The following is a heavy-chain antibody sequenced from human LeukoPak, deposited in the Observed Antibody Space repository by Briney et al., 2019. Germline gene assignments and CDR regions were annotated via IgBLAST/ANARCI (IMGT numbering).Heavy chain of an antibody. Sequence: ASVKVSCKASGGTFSSYAISWLRQAPGQGLEWMGGIIPIFGTANYAQKFQGRVTITTDESTSTAYMELSSLRSEDTAVYYCAREGYSGSYRNHYFDYWGQGTLVTVSS. J-gene: IGHJ4*02. CDR3: AREGYSGSYRNHYFDY. CDR2: IIPIFGTA. CDR1: GGTFSSYA. D-gene: IGHD1-26*01. V-gene: IGHV1-69*05.